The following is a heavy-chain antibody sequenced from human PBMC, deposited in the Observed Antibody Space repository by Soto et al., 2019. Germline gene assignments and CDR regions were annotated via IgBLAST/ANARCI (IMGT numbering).Heavy chain of an antibody. CDR3: VKDRYVDY. J-gene: IGHJ4*02. V-gene: IGHV3-64D*06. CDR2: ISSEGATT. Sequence: PGGSLRLSCSVSGFTFISYAMHWVRQAPGKGLEYIASISSEGATTYYADSVKGRFIISRDNSKNTLYLQMSSLRAEDTAVYYCVKDRYVDYWGQGILVPVSS. CDR1: GFTFISYA.